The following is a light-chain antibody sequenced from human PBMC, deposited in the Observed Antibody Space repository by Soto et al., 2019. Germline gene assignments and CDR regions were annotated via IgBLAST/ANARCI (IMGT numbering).Light chain of an antibody. J-gene: IGKJ2*01. V-gene: IGKV3-20*01. CDR3: QQFGTSPLYS. CDR2: DAS. Sequence: ESVLTQSQGTLSVSPGERVTLSCRASQTFGRTYLAWYQQKPGQSPRLLLYDASSRAIGIPDRFSGSVSGTYFTLTISRLEPEDYAVYHCQQFGTSPLYSFGQGTKVEIK. CDR1: QTFGRTY.